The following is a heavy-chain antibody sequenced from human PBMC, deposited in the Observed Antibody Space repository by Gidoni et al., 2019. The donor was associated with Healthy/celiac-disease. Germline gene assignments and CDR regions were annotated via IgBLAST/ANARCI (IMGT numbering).Heavy chain of an antibody. V-gene: IGHV4-39*01. CDR3: ARHRVVPAALINWCDP. CDR2: IYYSGST. J-gene: IGHJ5*02. Sequence: QLQLQESGPGLVKPSETLSLTCTVPGGSISSRSYYWGWSRQPPGKGLEWIGSIYYSGSTYYNPALKSRVTISVDTSKNQFALKLSSVTAAETAVYYCARHRVVPAALINWCDPWGQGTLVTVSS. D-gene: IGHD2-2*01. CDR1: GGSISSRSYY.